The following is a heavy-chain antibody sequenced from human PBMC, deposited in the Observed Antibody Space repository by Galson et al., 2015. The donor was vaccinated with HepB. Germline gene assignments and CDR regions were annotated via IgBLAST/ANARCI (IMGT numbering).Heavy chain of an antibody. Sequence: SLRLSCAASGFTFSDYYMSWIRQAPGKGLEWVSYISSSGSTIYYADSVKGRFTISRDNAKNSLYLQMNSLRAEDTAVYCCAREAYCSGGSCLISWTDYWGQGTLVTVSS. D-gene: IGHD2-15*01. V-gene: IGHV3-11*01. CDR2: ISSSGSTI. CDR3: AREAYCSGGSCLISWTDY. J-gene: IGHJ4*02. CDR1: GFTFSDYY.